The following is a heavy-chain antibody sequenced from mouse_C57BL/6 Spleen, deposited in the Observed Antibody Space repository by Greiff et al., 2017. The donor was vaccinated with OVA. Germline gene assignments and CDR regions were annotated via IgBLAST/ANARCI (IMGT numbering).Heavy chain of an antibody. V-gene: IGHV1-15*01. Sequence: VKLQESGAELVRPGASVTLSCKASGYTFTDYEMHWVKQTPVHGLEWIGAIDPETGGTAYNQKFKGKAILTADKSSSTAYMELRSLTSEDSAVYYCTRRNWEGDYYFDYWGQGTTLTVSS. J-gene: IGHJ2*01. CDR3: TRRNWEGDYYFDY. CDR2: IDPETGGT. D-gene: IGHD4-1*01. CDR1: GYTFTDYE.